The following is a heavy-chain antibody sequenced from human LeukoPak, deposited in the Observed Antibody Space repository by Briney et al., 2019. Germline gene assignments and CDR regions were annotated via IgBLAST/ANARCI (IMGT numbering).Heavy chain of an antibody. Sequence: PSETLSLTCAVSGGSISSGGYSWSWIRQPPGKGLEWIGYIYHSGSTYYNPSLKSRVTISVDRSKNQFSLKLSSVTAADTAVYYCARGYGVVMPPSHFDYWGQGTLVTVSS. CDR1: GGSISSGGYS. CDR2: IYHSGST. CDR3: ARGYGVVMPPSHFDY. D-gene: IGHD3-3*01. J-gene: IGHJ4*02. V-gene: IGHV4-30-2*01.